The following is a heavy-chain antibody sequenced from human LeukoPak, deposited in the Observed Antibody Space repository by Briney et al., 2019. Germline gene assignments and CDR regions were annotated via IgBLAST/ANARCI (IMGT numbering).Heavy chain of an antibody. CDR2: VYYSVST. J-gene: IGHJ6*03. V-gene: IGHV4-59*08. D-gene: IGHD3-3*01. Sequence: SETLSLTCTVSGGPLSSYYWTWIRQAPGKGLEWIGYVYYSVSTNYNPSLKSRVSISQDTSKNQVSLKLSSVTAADTAVYYCARQESGPYHYMDVWGKGTTVTVSS. CDR1: GGPLSSYY. CDR3: ARQESGPYHYMDV.